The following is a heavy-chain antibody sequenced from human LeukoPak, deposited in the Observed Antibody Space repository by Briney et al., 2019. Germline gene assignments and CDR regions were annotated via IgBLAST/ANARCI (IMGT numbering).Heavy chain of an antibody. CDR1: VGSFSGYY. D-gene: IGHD6-6*01. J-gene: IGHJ6*03. V-gene: IGHV4-34*01. CDR2: INHSGST. Sequence: SETLSLTCAVYVGSFSGYYWSWIRQPPGKGLEWIREINHSGSTNYNPSHKSRVTISVDTSKTQFSLKLSSVTAADTDVYYCARHLTSSSSYYYYYMDVWGKGTTVTISS. CDR3: ARHLTSSSSYYYYYMDV.